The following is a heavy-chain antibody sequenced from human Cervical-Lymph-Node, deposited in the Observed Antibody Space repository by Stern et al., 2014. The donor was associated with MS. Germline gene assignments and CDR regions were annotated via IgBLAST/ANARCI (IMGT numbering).Heavy chain of an antibody. CDR1: GFVFRRYA. V-gene: IGHV3-30*04. D-gene: IGHD1-26*01. CDR3: AKGGSGSYLD. Sequence: VQLEESGGGLVQPGRPLRLSCAASGFVFRRYALPVVRQAPGTGLEWVAIISYDGRDKYYTDSVKGRFTVSRDNSNNTVDLEMNSLRLEDTAVYYCAKGGSGSYLDWGQGSLVTVSS. CDR2: ISYDGRDK. J-gene: IGHJ4*02.